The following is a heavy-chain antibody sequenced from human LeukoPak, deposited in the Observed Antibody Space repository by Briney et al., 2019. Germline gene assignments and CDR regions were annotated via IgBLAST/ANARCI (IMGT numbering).Heavy chain of an antibody. CDR2: IYYSGST. V-gene: IGHV4-30-4*08. CDR3: AREIYWEFYDY. Sequence: PSETLSLTCTVSGGSISSGDYYWSWIRQPPGKGLEWIGYIYYSGSTYYNPSPKSRVTISVDTSKNQFSLKLSSVTAADTAVYYCAREIYWEFYDYWGQGTLVTVSS. CDR1: GGSISSGDYY. D-gene: IGHD3-10*01. J-gene: IGHJ4*02.